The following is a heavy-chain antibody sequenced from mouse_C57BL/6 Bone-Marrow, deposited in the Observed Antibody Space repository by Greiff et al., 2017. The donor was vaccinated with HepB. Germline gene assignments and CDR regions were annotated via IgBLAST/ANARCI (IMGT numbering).Heavy chain of an antibody. J-gene: IGHJ1*03. D-gene: IGHD2-12*01. CDR1: GYSITSGYY. CDR2: ISYDGSN. Sequence: EVKVEESGPGLVKPSQSLSLTCSVTGYSITSGYYWNWIRQFPGNKLEWMGYISYDGSNNYNPSLKNRISITRDTSKNQFFLKLNSVTTEDTATYYCARNYREYFDVWGTGTTVTVSS. V-gene: IGHV3-6*01. CDR3: ARNYREYFDV.